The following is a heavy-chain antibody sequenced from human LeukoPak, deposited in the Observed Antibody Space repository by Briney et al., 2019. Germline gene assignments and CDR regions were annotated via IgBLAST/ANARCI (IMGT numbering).Heavy chain of an antibody. CDR2: INPNSGGT. Sequence: ASVKVSCKASGYTFTSYAMHWVRQAPGQRLEWMGWINPNSGGTNYAQKFQGWVTMTRDTSISTAYMELSRLRSDDTAVYYCARAYQYNWNSPYYYYGMDVWGQGTTVTVSS. D-gene: IGHD1-1*01. CDR3: ARAYQYNWNSPYYYYGMDV. J-gene: IGHJ6*02. V-gene: IGHV1-2*04. CDR1: GYTFTSYA.